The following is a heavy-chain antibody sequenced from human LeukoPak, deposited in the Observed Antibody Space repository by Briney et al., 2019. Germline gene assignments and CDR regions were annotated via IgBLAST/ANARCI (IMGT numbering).Heavy chain of an antibody. CDR1: GFTFSNNA. D-gene: IGHD2-15*01. CDR2: ISGSGDST. V-gene: IGHV3-23*01. J-gene: IGHJ3*02. CDR3: AKVRVVCSGGSCYSLLSDAFDI. Sequence: GGSLRLSCAASGFTFSNNAMSWVRQAPGKGLEWVSVISGSGDSTFYADSVKGRFTISRDNSKNTLYLKMNNLRAEDTAVYYCAKVRVVCSGGSCYSLLSDAFDIWGQGTMVTVSS.